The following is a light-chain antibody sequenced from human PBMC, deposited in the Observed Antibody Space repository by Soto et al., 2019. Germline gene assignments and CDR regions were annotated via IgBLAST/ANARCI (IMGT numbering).Light chain of an antibody. Sequence: QPVLTQSPSTSASLGASVKLTCTLSSGHNSYAIAWHQQQPEKGPRYLMKLNSDGSHSKGDGISDRFSGSSSGAERYLTISSLQSEDEADYYCQTWGAAIVVFGGGTKLTVL. J-gene: IGLJ2*01. CDR2: LNSDGSH. CDR1: SGHNSYA. V-gene: IGLV4-69*01. CDR3: QTWGAAIVV.